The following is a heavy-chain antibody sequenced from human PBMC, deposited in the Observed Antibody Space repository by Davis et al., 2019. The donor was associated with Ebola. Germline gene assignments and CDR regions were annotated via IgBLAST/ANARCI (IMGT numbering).Heavy chain of an antibody. CDR1: GFTFSSYA. J-gene: IGHJ6*02. V-gene: IGHV3-30*04. D-gene: IGHD3-3*01. CDR2: ISYDGSNK. CDR3: AIIPGFGPKTRGYFNYYYGMDV. Sequence: GESLKISCAASGFTFSSYAMHWVRQAPGKGLEWVAVISYDGSNKYYADSVKGRFTISRDNSKNTLYLQMNSLRAEDTAVYYCAIIPGFGPKTRGYFNYYYGMDVWGQGTTVTVSS.